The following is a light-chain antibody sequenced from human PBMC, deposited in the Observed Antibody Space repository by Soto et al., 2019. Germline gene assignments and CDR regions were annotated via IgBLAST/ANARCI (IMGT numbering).Light chain of an antibody. J-gene: IGKJ5*01. CDR1: QSINSNY. CDR2: DTS. Sequence: VLTLSAATLSFSPGERATLPCRASQSINSNYLAWYQQKPGLAPRLVIYDTSRRAPGIPDRLTGSGSGTDFTLTISRLEPEDSAIYYCQQYGSSPTFGQGTRRRL. CDR3: QQYGSSPT. V-gene: IGKV3D-20*01.